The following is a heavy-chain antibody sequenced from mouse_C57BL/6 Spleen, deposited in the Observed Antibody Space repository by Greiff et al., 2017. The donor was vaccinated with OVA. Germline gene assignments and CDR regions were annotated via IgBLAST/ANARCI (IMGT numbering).Heavy chain of an antibody. D-gene: IGHD1-1*01. J-gene: IGHJ3*01. CDR2: INPNNGGT. Sequence: EVQLQQSGPELVKPGASVKISCKASGYTFTDYYMNWVKQSHGKSLEWIGDINPNNGGTSYNQKFKGKATLTVDKSSSTAYMELRSLTSEDSAVYYCARKAITTVVDAWFAYWGQGTLVTVSA. V-gene: IGHV1-26*01. CDR1: GYTFTDYY. CDR3: ARKAITTVVDAWFAY.